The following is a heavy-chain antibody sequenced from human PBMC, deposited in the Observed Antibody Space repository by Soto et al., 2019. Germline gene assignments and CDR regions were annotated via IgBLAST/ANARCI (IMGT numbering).Heavy chain of an antibody. D-gene: IGHD6-13*01. CDR2: TNPNSGGT. CDR1: VYTFTGYY. CDR3: ARDPYSSTQRDYYGMDV. J-gene: IGHJ6*02. V-gene: IGHV1-2*04. Sequence: QVQLVQSGTEVKKPGASVKVSCKASVYTFTGYYMHWVRQAPGQGLEWMGWTNPNSGGTNYAKKFQGWVTTTRDSSISTAYMELNRLRSDDTDEYYCARDPYSSTQRDYYGMDVWGQWTTDTDSS.